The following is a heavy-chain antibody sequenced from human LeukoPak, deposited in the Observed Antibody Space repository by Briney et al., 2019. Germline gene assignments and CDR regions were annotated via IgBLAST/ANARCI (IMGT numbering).Heavy chain of an antibody. J-gene: IGHJ6*03. CDR3: AKHPGDFTGIVNYYYMDV. V-gene: IGHV3-30*18. CDR1: GFTFSTYG. Sequence: QPGGSLRLSCAASGFTFSTYGMHWVRQAPGKGLEWVAILTYDGSNKYYTDSVKGRFTISRDNSKNTLFLQMNSLRVEDTAVYYCAKHPGDFTGIVNYYYMDVWGKGTTVTVSS. CDR2: LTYDGSNK. D-gene: IGHD1-26*01.